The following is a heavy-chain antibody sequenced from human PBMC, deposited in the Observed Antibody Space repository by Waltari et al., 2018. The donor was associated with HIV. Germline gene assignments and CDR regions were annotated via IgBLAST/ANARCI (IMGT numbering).Heavy chain of an antibody. CDR3: ARSDCWSGYWSWDYYYGMDV. V-gene: IGHV3-33*01. CDR1: GFTFSSYG. J-gene: IGHJ6*02. D-gene: IGHD3-3*01. CDR2: MWYEGNNK. Sequence: QVQLVESGGGVVQPGRSLRLSCAASGFTFSSYGMHWVRQAPGKGVGWVALMWYEGNNKDFAESVKGRFTISGDNSKSTLYLQMNSLRAEDTAVYYCARSDCWSGYWSWDYYYGMDVWGQGTTVTVSS.